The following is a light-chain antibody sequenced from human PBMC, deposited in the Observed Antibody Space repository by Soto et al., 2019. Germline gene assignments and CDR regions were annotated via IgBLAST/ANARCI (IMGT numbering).Light chain of an antibody. CDR2: DSS. CDR3: QQGNNWPYT. J-gene: IGKJ2*01. Sequence: EVVMTPSPATLYLSPGERATLSCRASQSVSSNVVWYQQKPGQAPRRLIYDSSTRATGIPARFSSSGSGTEFTLTISILQSEDFALYFCQQGNNWPYTFGHGTKLEIK. CDR1: QSVSSN. V-gene: IGKV3-15*01.